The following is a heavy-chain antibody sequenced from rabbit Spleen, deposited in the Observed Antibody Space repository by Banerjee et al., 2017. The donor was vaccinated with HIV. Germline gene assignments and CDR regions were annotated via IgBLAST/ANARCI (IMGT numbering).Heavy chain of an antibody. CDR2: IDPVFGIT. Sequence: HLKESGGGLVQPGGSLKLSCTASGFTLSSYYMNWVRQAPGKGLEWIGYIDPVFGITYYANWVNGRFSISRENAQNTLFLQMTSLTAADTATYFCARDGAGGSYFALWGPGTLVTVS. J-gene: IGHJ6*01. D-gene: IGHD8-1*01. CDR3: ARDGAGGSYFAL. V-gene: IGHV1S7*01. CDR1: GFTLSSYY.